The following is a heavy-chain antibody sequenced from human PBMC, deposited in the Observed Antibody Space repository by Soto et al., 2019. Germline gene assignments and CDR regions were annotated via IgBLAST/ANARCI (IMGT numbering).Heavy chain of an antibody. CDR3: ARRSHVYGDYVGAFDI. Sequence: GESLKISCKGSGYTFTTFWIGWVRKLPGKGLEWMGIIYPGDSDTRYSPSFRGQVTMSADKSSTTVYLQWSSLKASDTAMYYCARRSHVYGDYVGAFDIWGQGTMVTVSS. J-gene: IGHJ3*02. CDR1: GYTFTTFW. D-gene: IGHD4-17*01. V-gene: IGHV5-51*01. CDR2: IYPGDSDT.